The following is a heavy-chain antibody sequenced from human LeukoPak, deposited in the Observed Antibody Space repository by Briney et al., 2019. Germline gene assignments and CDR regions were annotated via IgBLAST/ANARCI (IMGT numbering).Heavy chain of an antibody. Sequence: SETLSLTCAVYGGSFSGYYWSWIRQPPGKGLEWIGYIYYSGSTNYNPSLKSRVTISVDTSKNQFSLKLSSVTAADTAVYYCARAIQLWESYYYYMDVWGKGTTVTISS. CDR1: GGSFSGYY. D-gene: IGHD5-18*01. CDR3: ARAIQLWESYYYYMDV. CDR2: IYYSGST. J-gene: IGHJ6*03. V-gene: IGHV4-59*01.